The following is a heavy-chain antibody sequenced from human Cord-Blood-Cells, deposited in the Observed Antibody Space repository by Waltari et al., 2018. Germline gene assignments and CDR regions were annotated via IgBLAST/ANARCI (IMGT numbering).Heavy chain of an antibody. CDR1: GFTFSSSD. CDR3: ARGSSLWYYYYGMDV. J-gene: IGHJ6*02. D-gene: IGHD6-6*01. CDR2: IGPAGDT. Sequence: AASGFTFSSSDIHWVRQATGKGLEWVSAIGPAGDTYYPGSVKGRFTISRENAKNSLYLQMNSLRAGDTAVYYCARGSSLWYYYYGMDVWGQGTTVTVSS. V-gene: IGHV3-13*01.